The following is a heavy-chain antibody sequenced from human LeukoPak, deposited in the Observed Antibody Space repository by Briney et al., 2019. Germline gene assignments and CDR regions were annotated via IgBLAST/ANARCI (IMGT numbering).Heavy chain of an antibody. CDR3: ARVNLGGHSYYYMDV. D-gene: IGHD3-16*01. CDR2: IYYSGST. Sequence: SETLSLTCTVSGDSISSGDYCWSRIRQPPGKGLEWIGYIYYSGSTYYDPSLKSRVTVSVDTSKNQFSLKLTSVTAADTAVFYCARVNLGGHSYYYMDVWGKGTTVTVSS. J-gene: IGHJ6*03. CDR1: GDSISSGDYC. V-gene: IGHV4-30-4*08.